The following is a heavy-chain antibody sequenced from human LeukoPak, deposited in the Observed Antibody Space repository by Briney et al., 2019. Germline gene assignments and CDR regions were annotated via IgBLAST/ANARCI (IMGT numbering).Heavy chain of an antibody. J-gene: IGHJ5*02. V-gene: IGHV1-3*03. CDR3: ARVALRWAAAARGYWFDP. CDR1: GYTFTSYT. D-gene: IGHD6-13*01. Sequence: ASMKVSCKASGYTFTSYTIHWVRQAPGQRLEWMGWINAGNGNTRYSQEFQDRVTITRDTSASTAYMELSSLRSEDTAVYYCARVALRWAAAARGYWFDPWGQGTLVTVSS. CDR2: INAGNGNT.